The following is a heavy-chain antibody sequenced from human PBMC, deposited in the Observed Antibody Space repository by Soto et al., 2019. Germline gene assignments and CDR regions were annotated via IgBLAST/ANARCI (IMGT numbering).Heavy chain of an antibody. CDR2: IGTAGDT. CDR1: GFTFSSYD. J-gene: IGHJ4*02. CDR3: ERGPQWPGEYYFDY. V-gene: IGHV3-13*01. D-gene: IGHD6-19*01. Sequence: PGGSLRLSCAASGFTFSSYDMHWVRQATGKGLEWVSAIGTAGDTYYPGSVKGRFTISRENAKNSLYLQMNSLRAEDTAVYYCERGPQWPGEYYFDYWGQGTLVTVSS.